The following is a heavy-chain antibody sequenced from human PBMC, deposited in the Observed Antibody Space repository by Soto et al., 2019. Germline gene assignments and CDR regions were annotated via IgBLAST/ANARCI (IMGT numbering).Heavy chain of an antibody. V-gene: IGHV2-5*02. Sequence: QITLKESGPTLVKPTQTLTLTCTFSGFSLSTSEVGVGWIRQPPGKALQWLALIYWDDDKRYSPSLKSRLTITEVTSKIQVSLTRTNMDPVDTATYYCAHAPGIAVTTNWFDPWGQGILVTVSS. CDR1: GFSLSTSEVG. CDR3: AHAPGIAVTTNWFDP. D-gene: IGHD6-19*01. J-gene: IGHJ5*02. CDR2: IYWDDDK.